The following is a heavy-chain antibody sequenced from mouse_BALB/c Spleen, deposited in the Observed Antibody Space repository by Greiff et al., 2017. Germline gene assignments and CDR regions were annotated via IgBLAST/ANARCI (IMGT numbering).Heavy chain of an antibody. CDR2: IYPGDGDT. CDR3: ARGRDYDG. Sequence: QVQLQQSGAELVRPGSSVKISCKASGYAFSSYWMNWVKQRPGQGLEWIGQIYPGDGDTNYNGKFKGKATLTADKSSSTAYMQLSSLTSEDSAVYFCARGRDYDGWGQGTSVTVSS. CDR1: GYAFSSYW. J-gene: IGHJ4*01. D-gene: IGHD2-4*01. V-gene: IGHV1-80*01.